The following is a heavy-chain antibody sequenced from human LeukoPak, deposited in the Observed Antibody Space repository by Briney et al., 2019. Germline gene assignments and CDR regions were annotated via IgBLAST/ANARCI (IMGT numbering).Heavy chain of an antibody. CDR3: ATLGSSWYFPKDFQH. Sequence: GESLKISCKGSGYSFTSYWIGWVRQMPGKGLEWMGIIYPGDSDTRYSPSFQGQVTISADKSISTAYLQWSSLKASDTAMYYCATLGSSWYFPKDFQHWGQGTLVTVSS. V-gene: IGHV5-51*01. J-gene: IGHJ1*01. CDR2: IYPGDSDT. D-gene: IGHD6-13*01. CDR1: GYSFTSYW.